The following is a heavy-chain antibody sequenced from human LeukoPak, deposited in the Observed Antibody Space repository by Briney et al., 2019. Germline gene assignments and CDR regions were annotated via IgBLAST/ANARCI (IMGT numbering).Heavy chain of an antibody. V-gene: IGHV3-48*03. D-gene: IGHD6-19*01. CDR3: ARSRWLDAFDY. J-gene: IGHJ4*02. CDR2: ISSSGSTI. CDR1: GFTFSSYE. Sequence: GGSLRLSCAASGFTFSSYEMNWVRQAPGKGLEWVSYISSSGSTIYYADSVKGRFTISRDNAKNTLYLQMNNLRADDTAVYYCARSRWLDAFDYWGQGTLVTVSS.